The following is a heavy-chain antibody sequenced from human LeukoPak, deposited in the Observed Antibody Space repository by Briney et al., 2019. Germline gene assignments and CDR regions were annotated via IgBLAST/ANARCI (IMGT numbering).Heavy chain of an antibody. CDR1: GFTFSSYG. Sequence: PGGSLRLSCAASGFTFSSYGMHWVRQAPGKGLEWVAFIRYDGSNKYYADSVKGRLTISRDNSKNTLYLQMNSLRAEDTAVYYCAKDYVWGSYQDYWGQGTLVTVSS. V-gene: IGHV3-30*02. CDR2: IRYDGSNK. J-gene: IGHJ4*02. D-gene: IGHD3-16*01. CDR3: AKDYVWGSYQDY.